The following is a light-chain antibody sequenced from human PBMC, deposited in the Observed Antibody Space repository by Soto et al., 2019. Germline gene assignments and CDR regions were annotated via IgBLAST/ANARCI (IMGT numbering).Light chain of an antibody. V-gene: IGLV2-14*01. CDR1: SSDVGGYDY. Sequence: QSALTQPASVSGSPGQSITISCTGTSSDVGGYDYVSWYQQHPGKAPKLMIFEVDNRPSGVSNRFSASKSGNTASLTVSGLQAEDEADYYCSSYTNTTLVIFGGGTKVTVL. J-gene: IGLJ2*01. CDR2: EVD. CDR3: SSYTNTTLVI.